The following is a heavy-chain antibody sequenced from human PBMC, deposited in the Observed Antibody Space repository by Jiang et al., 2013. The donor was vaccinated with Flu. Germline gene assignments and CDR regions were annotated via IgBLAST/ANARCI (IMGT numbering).Heavy chain of an antibody. Sequence: SRHNSKNTLYLQMNSLRAEDTAVYYCARGAAVAGFDYWGQGTLVTVSS. J-gene: IGHJ4*02. D-gene: IGHD6-19*01. V-gene: IGHV3-53*04. CDR3: ARGAAVAGFDY.